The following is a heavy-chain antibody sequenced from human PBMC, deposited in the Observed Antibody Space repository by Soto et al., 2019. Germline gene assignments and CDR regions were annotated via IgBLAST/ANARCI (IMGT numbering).Heavy chain of an antibody. CDR2: ISGSGGST. CDR1: GFTFSSYA. D-gene: IGHD1-1*01. V-gene: IGHV3-23*01. Sequence: GGSLRLSCAASGFTFSSYAMSWVRQAPGKGLEWVSAISGSGGSTYYADSVKGRFTISRDNSKNTLYLQMNSLRAEDTAVYYCAKDLEKTGTLLGDYWGQGTLVTVSS. J-gene: IGHJ4*02. CDR3: AKDLEKTGTLLGDY.